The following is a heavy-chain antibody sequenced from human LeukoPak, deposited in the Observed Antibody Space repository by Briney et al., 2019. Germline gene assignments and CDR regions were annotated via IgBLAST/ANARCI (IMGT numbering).Heavy chain of an antibody. Sequence: LETLSLTCAVSGGSVKTYYWSWIRQSPDRGLQWIGFIHATGSTNTFPSLKSRVTISLDTSTNQFSLRLKSVTAADTAVYYCARHSARGYNYIDFWGRGTLVTVSS. CDR2: IHATGST. V-gene: IGHV4-4*08. D-gene: IGHD5-24*01. CDR3: ARHSARGYNYIDF. CDR1: GGSVKTYY. J-gene: IGHJ4*02.